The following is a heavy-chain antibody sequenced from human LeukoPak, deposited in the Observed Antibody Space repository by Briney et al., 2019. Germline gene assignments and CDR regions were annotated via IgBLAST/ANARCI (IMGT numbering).Heavy chain of an antibody. J-gene: IGHJ5*02. D-gene: IGHD3-22*01. Sequence: GGSLRLPCAASGFTVSSNYMSWVRQAPGKGLERVSVIYSGGSTYYADSVKGRFTISRDNSKNTLYLQMNSLRAEDTAVYYCARVVNYYDSSGYRNWFDPWGQGTLVTVSS. CDR1: GFTVSSNY. CDR2: IYSGGST. CDR3: ARVVNYYDSSGYRNWFDP. V-gene: IGHV3-53*01.